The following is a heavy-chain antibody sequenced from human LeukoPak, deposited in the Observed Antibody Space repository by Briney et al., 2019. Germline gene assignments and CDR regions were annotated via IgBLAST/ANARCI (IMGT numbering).Heavy chain of an antibody. CDR1: GFTFSSYG. D-gene: IGHD3-3*01. V-gene: IGHV3-30*03. J-gene: IGHJ4*02. Sequence: GGSLRLSCAASGFTFSSYGMLWVRQAPGKGLEWVAVISYDGSNKYYADSVKGRFTISRDNSKNTLYLQMNSLRAEDTAVYYCARDWGYDFWSGYYPYLDYWGQGTLVTVSS. CDR3: ARDWGYDFWSGYYPYLDY. CDR2: ISYDGSNK.